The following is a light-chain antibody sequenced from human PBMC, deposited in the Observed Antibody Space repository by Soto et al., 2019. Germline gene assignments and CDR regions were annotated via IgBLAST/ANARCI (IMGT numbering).Light chain of an antibody. CDR1: ETVNSNY. J-gene: IGKJ1*01. V-gene: IGKV3D-20*02. Sequence: DIVLTQSPGTLSLSPGERATLSCRASETVNSNYLAWYQQKRGQAPRLLIYGASRRATGIPDRFSGSGSGTDFTLTITRLEPEDFAVYYCQQRSNWPQTFGQGTKVDIK. CDR3: QQRSNWPQT. CDR2: GAS.